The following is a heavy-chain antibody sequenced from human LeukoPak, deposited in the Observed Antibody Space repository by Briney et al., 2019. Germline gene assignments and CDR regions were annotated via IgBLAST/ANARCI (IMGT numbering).Heavy chain of an antibody. J-gene: IGHJ4*02. Sequence: ASVKVSCKTSGYTFTHYFIHWVRQAPGQGLEWMSWINPSSGSTNYAQKFQGRVTVTRDTSVTTAYMELSRLRSDDTAVYYCARDLTRSASSHDSWGQGTLVTVSS. CDR1: GYTFTHYF. CDR2: INPSSGST. V-gene: IGHV1-2*02. CDR3: ARDLTRSASSHDS. D-gene: IGHD2-2*01.